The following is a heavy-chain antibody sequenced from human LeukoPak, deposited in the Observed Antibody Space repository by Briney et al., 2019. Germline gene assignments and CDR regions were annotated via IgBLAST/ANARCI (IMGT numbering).Heavy chain of an antibody. V-gene: IGHV3-23*01. CDR2: ISGSGGST. J-gene: IGHJ4*02. Sequence: GGSLRLSCAASGFTFSYYYMSWIRQAPGKGLEWVSAISGSGGSTYYADSVKGRFTISRDNSKNTLYLQMNSLRAEDTAVYYCAKAEKNAYCGGDCYTDFDYWGQGTLVTVSS. D-gene: IGHD2-21*02. CDR3: AKAEKNAYCGGDCYTDFDY. CDR1: GFTFSYYY.